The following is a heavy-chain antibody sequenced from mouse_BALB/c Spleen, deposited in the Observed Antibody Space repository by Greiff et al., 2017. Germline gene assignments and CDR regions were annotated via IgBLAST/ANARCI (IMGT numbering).Heavy chain of an antibody. Sequence: EVKVVESGPVLARPGASVKMSCKASGYSFTSYWMHWVKQRPGQGLEWIGAIYPGNSDTSYNQKFKGKAKLTAVTSASTAYMELSSLTNEDSAVYYYTRIYYGYDEGYYAMDYWGQGTSVTVSS. D-gene: IGHD2-2*01. J-gene: IGHJ4*01. V-gene: IGHV1-5*01. CDR2: IYPGNSDT. CDR1: GYSFTSYW. CDR3: TRIYYGYDEGYYAMDY.